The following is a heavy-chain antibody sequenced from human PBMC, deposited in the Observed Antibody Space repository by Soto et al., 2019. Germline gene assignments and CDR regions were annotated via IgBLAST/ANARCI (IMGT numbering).Heavy chain of an antibody. Sequence: QVQLVQSGAEVKKPGASVKVSCKASGYAFTNFDINWVRQATGQGLEWMGWMNPNSGDTGYVQKLQGRVTMTRNTSISTAYMELSSLRSEDTAVYYCVRDDSRLRRGTYYHSGLDVWGQGTTVTVSS. CDR1: GYAFTNFD. D-gene: IGHD3-10*01. CDR3: VRDDSRLRRGTYYHSGLDV. CDR2: MNPNSGDT. V-gene: IGHV1-8*01. J-gene: IGHJ6*02.